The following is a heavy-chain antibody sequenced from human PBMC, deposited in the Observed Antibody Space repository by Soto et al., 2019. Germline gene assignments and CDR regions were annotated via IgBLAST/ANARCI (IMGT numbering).Heavy chain of an antibody. V-gene: IGHV4-39*07. CDR3: ARGTQKLSSEQQPLDP. Sequence: SETLSLTCTVSGGSIISSNYYWGWIRQPPEKGLEWIGEITHLGSTNYNPSLKSRVTMSVDKSKNQFSMKVTSVTAADTAVYFWARGTQKLSSEQQPLDPWGQGTLVTVSS. D-gene: IGHD6-13*01. CDR1: GGSIISSNYY. J-gene: IGHJ5*02. CDR2: ITHLGST.